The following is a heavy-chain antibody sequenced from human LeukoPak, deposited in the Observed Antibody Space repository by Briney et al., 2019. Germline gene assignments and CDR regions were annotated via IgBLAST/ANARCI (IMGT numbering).Heavy chain of an antibody. D-gene: IGHD3-16*01. CDR3: AKAPRFGDHATEYYYYYMHV. Sequence: GGSLRLSCAASGFTFSSYEMNWVRQAPGKGLEWVSSISGSGGGTFYADSVKGRFTISGDNSKNTLYLQMNSLRVEDTAVYYCAKAPRFGDHATEYYYYYMHVWGKGTTVTVSS. CDR2: ISGSGGGT. V-gene: IGHV3-23*01. J-gene: IGHJ6*03. CDR1: GFTFSSYE.